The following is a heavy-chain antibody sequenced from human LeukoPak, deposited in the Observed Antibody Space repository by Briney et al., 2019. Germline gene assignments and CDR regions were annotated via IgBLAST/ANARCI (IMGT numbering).Heavy chain of an antibody. Sequence: PGGSLRLSCAASGFTFSSYAMSWVRQAPGKGLEWVSAISGSGGSTYYAESVKGRFTISRDNSKDTLYLQMNSLRAEDTAVYYCAKADIVVVPVFDCWGQGTLVTVSS. CDR3: AKADIVVVPVFDC. D-gene: IGHD2-2*01. J-gene: IGHJ4*02. V-gene: IGHV3-23*01. CDR2: ISGSGGST. CDR1: GFTFSSYA.